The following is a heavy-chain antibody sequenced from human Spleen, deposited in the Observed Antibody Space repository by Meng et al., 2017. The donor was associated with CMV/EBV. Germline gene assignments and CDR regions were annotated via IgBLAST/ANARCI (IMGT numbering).Heavy chain of an antibody. CDR3: ARGDAGSNYYGMDV. Sequence: ASVKVSCKASGYTFTGYYMHWVRQAPGQGLEWMGWINPNSGGTNYAQKFQGRVTMTRDTSISTAYMELSRLRSDDTAVFYCARGDAGSNYYGMDVWGQGTTVTVSS. D-gene: IGHD6-13*01. CDR2: INPNSGGT. CDR1: GYTFTGYY. J-gene: IGHJ6*02. V-gene: IGHV1-2*02.